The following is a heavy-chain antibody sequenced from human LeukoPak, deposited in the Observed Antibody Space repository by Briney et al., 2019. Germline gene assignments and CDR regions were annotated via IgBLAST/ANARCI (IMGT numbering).Heavy chain of an antibody. V-gene: IGHV3-9*01. J-gene: IGHJ4*02. CDR1: GFTFDDYA. Sequence: GRSLRLSCAAPGFTFDDYAMQWLRQAPGKGLEWVSGISWNGGSIGYADSVKGRFTISRDNAKNSLYLQMNSLRAEDTALYYCAKDTYSTSLTGFDHWGQGTLVTVSS. D-gene: IGHD6-6*01. CDR2: ISWNGGSI. CDR3: AKDTYSTSLTGFDH.